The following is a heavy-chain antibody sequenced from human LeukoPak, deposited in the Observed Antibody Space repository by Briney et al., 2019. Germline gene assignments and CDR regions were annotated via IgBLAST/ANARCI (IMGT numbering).Heavy chain of an antibody. J-gene: IGHJ3*02. CDR2: ISGSGGST. Sequence: GGSLRLSCAASGFTFSSYGMSWVRQAPGKGLEWVSAISGSGGSTYYADSVKGRFTISRDNSKNTLYLQMNSLRAEDTAVYYCAKGHAVRLVNDAFDIWGQGTMVTVSS. CDR1: GFTFSSYG. CDR3: AKGHAVRLVNDAFDI. V-gene: IGHV3-23*01. D-gene: IGHD3-9*01.